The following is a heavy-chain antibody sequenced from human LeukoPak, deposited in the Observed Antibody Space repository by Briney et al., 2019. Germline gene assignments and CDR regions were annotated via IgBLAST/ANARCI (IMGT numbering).Heavy chain of an antibody. J-gene: IGHJ4*02. V-gene: IGHV3-23*01. CDR2: ISGGGDST. CDR1: GFTFSNNA. Sequence: QPGGSLRLSCAVSGFTFSNNAMSWVRQAPGKGLEWVSAISGGGDSTYYADSVKGRFTISRDNSKNTLYLQMNSLRAEDTAVYYCAKGGYDSSGYYYADYWGQGTLVTVSS. D-gene: IGHD3-22*01. CDR3: AKGGYDSSGYYYADY.